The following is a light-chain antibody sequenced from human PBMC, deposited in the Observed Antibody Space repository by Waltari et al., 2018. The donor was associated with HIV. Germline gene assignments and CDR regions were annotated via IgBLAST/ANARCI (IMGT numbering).Light chain of an antibody. CDR3: QQYNSYPGT. CDR1: QGISNY. J-gene: IGKJ1*01. Sequence: DIQMTQSPSSLSASVGARVTITCRASQGISNYFAWFQQKPGKAPKSLIYAASSVQSAVPAKFSGSGSETDVTHTISRQQPEDFATYYCQQYNSYPGTFGQGTKVEIK. CDR2: AAS. V-gene: IGKV1-16*02.